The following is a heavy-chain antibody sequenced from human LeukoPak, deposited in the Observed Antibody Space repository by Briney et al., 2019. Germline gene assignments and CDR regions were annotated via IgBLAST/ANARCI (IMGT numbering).Heavy chain of an antibody. CDR1: GGSISSSNW. CDR3: ASQPITMVRGVIIREGIN. V-gene: IGHV4-4*02. CDR2: IYHSGST. J-gene: IGHJ4*02. D-gene: IGHD3-10*01. Sequence: PSETLSLTCAVSGGSISSSNWWSWVRQPPGKGLEWIGEIYHSGSTNYNPSLKSRVTISVDKSKNQFSLKLSSVTAADTAVYYCASQPITMVRGVIIREGINWGQGTLVTVSS.